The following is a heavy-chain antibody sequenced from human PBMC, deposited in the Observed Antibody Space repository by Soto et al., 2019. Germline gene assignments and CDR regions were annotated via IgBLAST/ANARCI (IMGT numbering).Heavy chain of an antibody. CDR1: GVSLNSGDDF. Sequence: LSDTLSLTCTVSGVSLNSGDDFWSWIRQLPGKGLEWIGYISYSGRTFYSPIMNSRTSISADTSQNQFSLRMTSVIAADTAVYFCARWTYLYDSSNIRYGGFDTWGQGTKVP. CDR2: ISYSGRT. J-gene: IGHJ3*02. CDR3: ARWTYLYDSSNIRYGGFDT. V-gene: IGHV4-31*03. D-gene: IGHD3-22*01.